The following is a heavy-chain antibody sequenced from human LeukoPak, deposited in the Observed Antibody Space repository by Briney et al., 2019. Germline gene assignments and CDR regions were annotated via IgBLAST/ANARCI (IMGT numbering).Heavy chain of an antibody. CDR3: ARDFGRTSDWQPRLYYGMDV. J-gene: IGHJ6*02. Sequence: GGSLRLSCAASGFTFKSYTMNWVRQAPGKGLEWVSSIWSSLSYISYADSVKGRFTISRDNAKNSLSLQMNSLRAEDTAVYYCARDFGRTSDWQPRLYYGMDVWGQGTTVTVAS. CDR1: GFTFKSYT. D-gene: IGHD2-2*01. CDR2: IWSSLSYI. V-gene: IGHV3-21*01.